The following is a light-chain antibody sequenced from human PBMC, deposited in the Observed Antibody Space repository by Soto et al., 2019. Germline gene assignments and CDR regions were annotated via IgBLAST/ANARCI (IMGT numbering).Light chain of an antibody. CDR3: MQGTHWPWT. J-gene: IGKJ1*01. CDR2: KVS. V-gene: IGKV2-30*01. CDR1: QSLVYSDGDTY. Sequence: DVVMTQSPLSLPVTLGQPASISCMSAQSLVYSDGDTYLSWFQQRPGQSPRRLIYKVSNRDSGVPDRVSGSGSGTDFTLKISRVEAEDVGVYYCMQGTHWPWTFGQGTKVEIK.